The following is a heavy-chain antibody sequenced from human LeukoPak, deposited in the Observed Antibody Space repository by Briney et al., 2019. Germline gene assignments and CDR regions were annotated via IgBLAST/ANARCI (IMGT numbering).Heavy chain of an antibody. V-gene: IGHV3-73*01. D-gene: IGHD3-16*01. CDR1: GFTFSSYE. Sequence: GGSLRLSCAASGFTFSSYEMNWVRQASGKGLEWVGRIRSKANSYATAYAASVKGRFTISRDDSKNTAYLQMNSLKTEDTAVYYCTRHVRLGEFPMDVWGKGTTVTVSS. CDR3: TRHVRLGEFPMDV. CDR2: IRSKANSYAT. J-gene: IGHJ6*03.